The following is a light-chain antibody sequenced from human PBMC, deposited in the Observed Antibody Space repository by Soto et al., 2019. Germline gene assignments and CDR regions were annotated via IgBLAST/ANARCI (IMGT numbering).Light chain of an antibody. CDR1: QSVSSSN. CDR3: QQYGTSPPYT. V-gene: IGKV3-20*01. Sequence: EIVLTQSPVTLSLSPGERATLSCRASQSVSSSNLAWYQQKTGQAPRRLIYGTSSRATGIPDRFSGSGSGTDFTLTISRLEPEDVADYYCQQYGTSPPYTFGQGTKLEIK. CDR2: GTS. J-gene: IGKJ2*01.